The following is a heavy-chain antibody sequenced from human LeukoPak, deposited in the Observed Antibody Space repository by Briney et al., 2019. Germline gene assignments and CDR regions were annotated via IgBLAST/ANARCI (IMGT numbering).Heavy chain of an antibody. Sequence: GESLKISCKGSGYSFTSYWIGWVRQMPGKGLEWMGIIYPGDSDTRYSPSFQGQVTISADKSISTAYLQWSSLKASDTAMYYCARIFSYGSGSYRALNFDYWGQGTLVTVSS. V-gene: IGHV5-51*01. D-gene: IGHD3-10*01. CDR2: IYPGDSDT. CDR3: ARIFSYGSGSYRALNFDY. J-gene: IGHJ4*02. CDR1: GYSFTSYW.